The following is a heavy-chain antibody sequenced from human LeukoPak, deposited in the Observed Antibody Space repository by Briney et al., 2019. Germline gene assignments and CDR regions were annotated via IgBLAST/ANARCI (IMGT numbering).Heavy chain of an antibody. J-gene: IGHJ4*02. CDR3: AIVAGGDPFDY. D-gene: IGHD3-16*01. V-gene: IGHV3-21*01. CDR2: ISSSSSYI. Sequence: PGGSLRLSCVASGFTFSGYGMNWVRQAPGKGLEWVSSISSSSSYIKYADSVKGRFTVSRDNAKKSLYLQMNNLRAEDTAVYYCAIVAGGDPFDYWGQGTLVTVSS. CDR1: GFTFSGYG.